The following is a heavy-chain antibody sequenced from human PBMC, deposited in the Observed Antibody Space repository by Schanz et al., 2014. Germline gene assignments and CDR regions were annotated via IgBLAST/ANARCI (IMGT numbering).Heavy chain of an antibody. J-gene: IGHJ3*02. CDR1: GFNSDDYA. D-gene: IGHD4-17*01. CDR3: ARKMKLGVYGGKGHDSLDI. CDR2: IPWNGAAI. Sequence: EVHLLESGGGLVPPGGSLRLSCAASGFNSDDYAMHWVRQAPGKGLEWVSNIPWNGAAIGYAGSVRGRFTISRDSAKNSLYLQMNTLRAEDTAVYYCARKMKLGVYGGKGHDSLDIWGQGTMVTVSS. V-gene: IGHV3-9*02.